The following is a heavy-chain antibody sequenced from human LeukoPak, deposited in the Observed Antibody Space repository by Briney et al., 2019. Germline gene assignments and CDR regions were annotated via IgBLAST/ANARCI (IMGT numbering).Heavy chain of an antibody. V-gene: IGHV1-69*13. D-gene: IGHD3-9*01. CDR3: ARGASYYDILTGYPPLYYYYMDV. CDR1: GGTFSSCA. CDR2: IIPIFGTA. Sequence: ASVKVSCKASGGTFSSCAISWVRQAPGQGLEWMGGIIPIFGTANYAQKFQGRVTITADESTSTAYMELSSLRSEDTAVYYCARGASYYDILTGYPPLYYYYMDVWGKGTTVTISS. J-gene: IGHJ6*03.